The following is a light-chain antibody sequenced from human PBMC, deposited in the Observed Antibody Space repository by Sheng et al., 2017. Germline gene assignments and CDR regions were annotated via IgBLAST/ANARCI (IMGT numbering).Light chain of an antibody. CDR3: QRYDGAPRT. CDR2: AAS. J-gene: IGKJ1*01. CDR1: QPISKY. Sequence: DIQMTQSPSSLSASVGDRVTITCRASQPISKYLAWFQHQPGKVPRLLIYAASTLQSGVPSRFIGSGSGTEFSLTISSLQREDVGVYYCQRYDGAPRTFGQGTEGGNQ. V-gene: IGKV1-27*01.